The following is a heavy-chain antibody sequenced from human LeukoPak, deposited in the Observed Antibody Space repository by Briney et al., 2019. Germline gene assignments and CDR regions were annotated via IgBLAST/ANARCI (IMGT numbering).Heavy chain of an antibody. D-gene: IGHD4-23*01. J-gene: IGHJ4*02. Sequence: RASVKVSCKASGYTFTSYGITWVRQAPGQGLEWMGEITPIFGAANYAQTFQGRVTITADESTSTVFMELSSLRSDDTAFYYCARNSRVASTSGLNYWGQGTLVTVSS. CDR2: ITPIFGAA. CDR3: ARNSRVASTSGLNY. CDR1: GYTFTSYG. V-gene: IGHV1-69*13.